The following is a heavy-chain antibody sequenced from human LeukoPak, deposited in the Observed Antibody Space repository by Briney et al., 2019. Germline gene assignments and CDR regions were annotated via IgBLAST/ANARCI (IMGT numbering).Heavy chain of an antibody. J-gene: IGHJ4*02. CDR3: ARAPNYGRYSFHS. CDR2: ITSSGTA. Sequence: PSETLSLTCSVSGVSIRSDDSNYWAWIRQPPGKGLEWIAGITSSGTAHYNPSLESQVTISLDTSSNQFSLKLTFVTAADTALYYCARAPNYGRYSFHSWGQGTKVTVSS. CDR1: GVSIRSDDSNY. V-gene: IGHV4-39*01. D-gene: IGHD3-16*02.